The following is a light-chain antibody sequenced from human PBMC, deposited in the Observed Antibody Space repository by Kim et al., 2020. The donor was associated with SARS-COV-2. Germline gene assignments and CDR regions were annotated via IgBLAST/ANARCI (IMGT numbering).Light chain of an antibody. CDR2: DAS. Sequence: EIVMTQSPALLYVSPGEGATLSCRASQNIHNNLVWYQQKPGQGPRLLIYDASTRATGIAARFSGSGSGTEFTLTISSLQSEDFAIYYCQQYNNWPPITFGQGTRLEIK. CDR3: QQYNNWPPIT. J-gene: IGKJ5*01. CDR1: QNIHNN. V-gene: IGKV3-15*01.